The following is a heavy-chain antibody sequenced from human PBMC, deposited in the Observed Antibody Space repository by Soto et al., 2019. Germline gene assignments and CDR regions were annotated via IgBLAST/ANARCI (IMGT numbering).Heavy chain of an antibody. CDR1: GGSFSSYL. J-gene: IGHJ6*02. D-gene: IGHD3-10*01. CDR3: ARAGDHGSGSYSRRMDV. V-gene: IGHV1-69*01. Sequence: QVQLVQSGAEVKKPGSSVRVSCKASGGSFSSYLITWVRQAPGQGLEWMGGIIPIFGRVDSAQKFQGRVSIIADESTSTSYMELTSRSSEDTAAYYCARAGDHGSGSYSRRMDVWGQGTTVTVSS. CDR2: IIPIFGRV.